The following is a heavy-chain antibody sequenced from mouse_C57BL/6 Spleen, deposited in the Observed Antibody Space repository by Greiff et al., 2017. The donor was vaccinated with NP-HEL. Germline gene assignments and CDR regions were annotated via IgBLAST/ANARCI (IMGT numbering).Heavy chain of an antibody. D-gene: IGHD2-1*01. Sequence: QVQLQQSGAELVRPGTSVKMSCTASGYTFTNYWIGWARQSPGHGLEWIGDIYPGGGYTNYHEKFKGQAPLTADKSSSTTYMQFSSLTSEDSAIYDCARTGNGNYDWFAGWGQGTPVT. CDR3: ARTGNGNYDWFAG. CDR1: GYTFTNYW. J-gene: IGHJ3*01. CDR2: IYPGGGYT. V-gene: IGHV1-63*01.